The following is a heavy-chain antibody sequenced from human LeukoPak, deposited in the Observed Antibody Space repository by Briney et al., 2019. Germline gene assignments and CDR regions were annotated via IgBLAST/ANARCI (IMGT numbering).Heavy chain of an antibody. V-gene: IGHV1-18*01. CDR3: ARGRYYFDY. J-gene: IGHJ4*02. CDR1: GYTFTSHG. Sequence: EASVKVSCKASGYTFTSHGISWVRQAPGQGLEWMGWISTYNGNTNYAQKLQGRVSMTTDTSTSTAYMDLRSLRSDDTAVYYCARGRYYFDYWGQGTLVTVSS. CDR2: ISTYNGNT.